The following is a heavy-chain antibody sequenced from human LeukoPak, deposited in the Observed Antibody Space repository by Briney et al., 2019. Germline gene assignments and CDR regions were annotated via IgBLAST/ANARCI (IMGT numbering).Heavy chain of an antibody. V-gene: IGHV3-74*01. CDR2: IKSDGSRT. CDR3: ARALSSAWGLVDC. Sequence: PGGSLRLSCAASGFTFTTYSMHWVRQVPGKGLVWVSCIKSDGSRTYYADSVKGRFTISRDNAKSTLYLQMDSLRAEDTAVYYCARALSSAWGLVDCWGQGTLVTVSS. J-gene: IGHJ4*02. CDR1: GFTFTTYS. D-gene: IGHD6-19*01.